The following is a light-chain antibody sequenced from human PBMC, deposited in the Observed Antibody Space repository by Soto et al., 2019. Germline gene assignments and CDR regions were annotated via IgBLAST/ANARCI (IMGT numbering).Light chain of an antibody. J-gene: IGKJ5*01. CDR2: GAS. CDR1: QSVSTK. V-gene: IGKV3-15*01. Sequence: EILMTQSPATLSVSPGETATLSCRASQSVSTKLAWYQQKPGQAPRLLIYGASTRATGIPARFSGSGSGTEFTLTISCLQSEDFATYYCQQYYSYPITFGQGTRLEIK. CDR3: QQYYSYPIT.